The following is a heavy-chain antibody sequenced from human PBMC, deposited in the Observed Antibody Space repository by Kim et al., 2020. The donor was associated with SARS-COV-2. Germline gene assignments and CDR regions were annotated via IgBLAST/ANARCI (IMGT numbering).Heavy chain of an antibody. J-gene: IGHJ1*01. CDR2: IYYSGST. CDR1: GGSISSSSYY. V-gene: IGHV4-39*07. CDR3: ASPPALCSSSSCYVNFQH. Sequence: SETLSLTCTVSGGSISSSSYYWGWIRQPPGKGLEWIGSIYYSGSTYYNPSLKSRVTISLDTSKNQLSLNLTSVTAADTAVYYCASPPALCSSSSCYVNFQHWGQGSLVTVSS. D-gene: IGHD2-2*01.